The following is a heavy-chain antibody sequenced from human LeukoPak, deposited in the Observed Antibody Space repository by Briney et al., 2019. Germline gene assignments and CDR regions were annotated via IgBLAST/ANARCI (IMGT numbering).Heavy chain of an antibody. V-gene: IGHV3-74*01. CDR1: GFTFSSYW. CDR2: INSDGSST. Sequence: GGSLRLSCAASGFTFSSYWMHWVRQAPGKGLVWVSRINSDGSSTSYADSVKGRFTISRDNSKNTLYLQMNSLRAEDTAVYYCAKDGGWYDYNYYMDVWGKGTTVTISS. D-gene: IGHD6-19*01. CDR3: AKDGGWYDYNYYMDV. J-gene: IGHJ6*03.